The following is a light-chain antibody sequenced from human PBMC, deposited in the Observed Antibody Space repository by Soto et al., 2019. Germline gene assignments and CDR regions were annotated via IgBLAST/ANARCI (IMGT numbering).Light chain of an antibody. J-gene: IGKJ2*01. V-gene: IGKV1-39*01. CDR2: SAS. CDR1: QTISSY. Sequence: DIQMTQSPSSLSASVGDRVTITCRASQTISSYLNWYQQKPGKAPKLLIYSASNLQSGVPSRFSGSGSRTDFTLTISSLQPEDFATYYCQQSHSIPYTFGQGTKLEIK. CDR3: QQSHSIPYT.